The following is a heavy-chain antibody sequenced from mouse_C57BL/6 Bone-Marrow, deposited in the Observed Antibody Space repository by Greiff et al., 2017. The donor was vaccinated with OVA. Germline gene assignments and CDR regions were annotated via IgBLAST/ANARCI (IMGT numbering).Heavy chain of an antibody. Sequence: EVHLVESEGGLVQPGSSMKLSCTASGFTFSDYYMAWVRQVPEKGLEWVANINSDGSSTYYMDSLKSRFIISRDNAKNILYLQMSSLKSEDTATYYCARDGDSNPFDYWGKGTTLTVSS. D-gene: IGHD2-5*01. CDR3: ARDGDSNPFDY. J-gene: IGHJ2*01. CDR2: INSDGSST. CDR1: GFTFSDYY. V-gene: IGHV5-16*01.